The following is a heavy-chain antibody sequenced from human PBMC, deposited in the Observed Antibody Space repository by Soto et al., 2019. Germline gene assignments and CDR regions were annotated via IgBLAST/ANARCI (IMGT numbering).Heavy chain of an antibody. Sequence: GGSLRLSCSASGFTVSTKYMSGVRQAPGKGLEWVSVIYSGGSTFYADSVRGRFTISRDNSKNTVNLQMNSLRAEDTAVYYCARDPWAADYWGQGTLVTVSS. CDR2: IYSGGST. CDR1: GFTVSTKY. CDR3: ARDPWAADY. D-gene: IGHD3-16*01. J-gene: IGHJ4*02. V-gene: IGHV3-66*01.